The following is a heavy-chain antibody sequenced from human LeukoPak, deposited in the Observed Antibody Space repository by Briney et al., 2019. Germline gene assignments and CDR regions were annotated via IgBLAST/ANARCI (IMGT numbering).Heavy chain of an antibody. CDR3: AKDKEPGHYYDSSGYEAFDY. CDR1: GFTFDDYA. D-gene: IGHD3-22*01. J-gene: IGHJ4*02. CDR2: ISWISGSI. V-gene: IGHV3-9*01. Sequence: GGSLRLSCAASGFTFDDYAMHWVRQAPGKGLEWVSGISWISGSIGYVDSVKGRFTISRDNAKNSLYLQMNSLRAEDTALYYCAKDKEPGHYYDSSGYEAFDYWGQGTLVTVSS.